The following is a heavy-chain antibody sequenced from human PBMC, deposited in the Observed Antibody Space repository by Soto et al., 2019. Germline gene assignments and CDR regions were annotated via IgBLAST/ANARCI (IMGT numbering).Heavy chain of an antibody. D-gene: IGHD3-22*01. V-gene: IGHV4-59*11. Sequence: SETLSLTCTVSGGSINNHYWSWIRQPPGKGLEWIGYIYYTGSTNYNPSLKSRVTISVDTSKNQFSLKLSSVTAADTAVYYCARSLNYYDSSGCDYWGQGTLVTVSS. J-gene: IGHJ4*02. CDR1: GGSINNHY. CDR3: ARSLNYYDSSGCDY. CDR2: IYYTGST.